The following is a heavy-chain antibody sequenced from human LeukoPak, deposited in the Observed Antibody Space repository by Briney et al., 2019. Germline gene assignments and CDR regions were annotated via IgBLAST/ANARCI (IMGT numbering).Heavy chain of an antibody. D-gene: IGHD3-16*02. CDR2: ISSSSSYI. J-gene: IGHJ3*02. CDR3: ASDQHYDYVWGSYRSDAFDI. V-gene: IGHV3-21*01. CDR1: GFTFSSYT. Sequence: GGSLRLPCAASGFTFSSYTMNWVRQAPGKGLEWVSSISSSSSYIYYADSVKGRFTISRDNAKDSLYLQLNSLRAEDTAVYYCASDQHYDYVWGSYRSDAFDIWGQGTMVTVSS.